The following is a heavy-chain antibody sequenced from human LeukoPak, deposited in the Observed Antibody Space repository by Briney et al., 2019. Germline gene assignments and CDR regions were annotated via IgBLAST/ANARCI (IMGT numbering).Heavy chain of an antibody. CDR3: ARDVGRSYDLDY. Sequence: ASVKVACKASGYTFTSYGISWVRQAPGQGLEWMGWINAYNGNTDYAQSLQGRVTMTIDTSTSIVYMELRSLRSDDTAVYYGARDVGRSYDLDYWGEGTLVTVS. D-gene: IGHD3-16*01. V-gene: IGHV1-18*01. CDR2: INAYNGNT. CDR1: GYTFTSYG. J-gene: IGHJ4*02.